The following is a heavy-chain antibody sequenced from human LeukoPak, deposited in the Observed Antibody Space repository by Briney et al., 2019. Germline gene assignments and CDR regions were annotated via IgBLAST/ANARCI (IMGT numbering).Heavy chain of an antibody. CDR3: ARQRVGRDGYNQNDYYFDY. CDR1: GYSFTSYW. J-gene: IGHJ4*02. Sequence: AGESLKISCKGSGYSFTSYWIGWVRQMPGKGLEWMGIIYPGDSDTRYSPSFQGQVTISADKSISTAYLQWSSLKASDTAMYYCARQRVGRDGYNQNDYYFDYWGQGTLVTVSS. CDR2: IYPGDSDT. D-gene: IGHD5-24*01. V-gene: IGHV5-51*01.